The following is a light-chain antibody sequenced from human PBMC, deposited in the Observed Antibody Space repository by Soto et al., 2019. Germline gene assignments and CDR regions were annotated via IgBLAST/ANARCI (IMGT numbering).Light chain of an antibody. Sequence: EIVMTQSPATLSVSPGERVTLSCRASQSVSSNLAWYQQKPGQAPRLLIRGASTRATDIPARFSGSGSGTEFTLTISSLQSEDFAIYYCQRQSNWPRTFGQGTKVDIK. CDR2: GAS. J-gene: IGKJ1*01. CDR3: QRQSNWPRT. V-gene: IGKV3-15*01. CDR1: QSVSSN.